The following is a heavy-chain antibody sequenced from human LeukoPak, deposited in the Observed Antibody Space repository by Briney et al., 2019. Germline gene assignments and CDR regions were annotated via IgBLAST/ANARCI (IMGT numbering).Heavy chain of an antibody. J-gene: IGHJ4*02. CDR2: ISGSGGST. CDR1: GFTFSSYA. CDR3: AKTHTYYYGSGSYYDPFDY. Sequence: GGSLRLSCAASGFTFSSYAMSWVHQAPGKGLEWVSAISGSGGSTYYADSVKGRFTISRDNSKNTLYLQMNSLRAEDTAVYYCAKTHTYYYGSGSYYDPFDYWGQGTLVTVSS. V-gene: IGHV3-23*01. D-gene: IGHD3-10*01.